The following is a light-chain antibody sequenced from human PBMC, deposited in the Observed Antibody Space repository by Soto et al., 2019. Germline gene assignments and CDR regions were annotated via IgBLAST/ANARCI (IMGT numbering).Light chain of an antibody. CDR3: QHYNSYSEA. Sequence: EIQMTQSPPSLSESVGERVTTTCRSSQTISTFLHWFQQKPGKAPNLLIYDASSLQSGVPSRFSGSGSGTDFTLTISSLQPDDFATYYCQHYNSYSEAFGQGTKVDI. CDR2: DAS. V-gene: IGKV1-16*01. CDR1: QTISTF. J-gene: IGKJ1*01.